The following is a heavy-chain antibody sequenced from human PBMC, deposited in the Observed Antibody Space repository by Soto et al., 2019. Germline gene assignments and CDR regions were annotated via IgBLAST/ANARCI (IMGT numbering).Heavy chain of an antibody. D-gene: IGHD6-19*01. J-gene: IGHJ2*01. CDR1: GFTVSSNY. V-gene: IGHV3-66*01. CDR3: ARVGSGWYRGRYRYFDP. Sequence: EVQLVESGGGLVQPGGSLRLSCAASGFTVSSNYMSWVRQAPGKGLEWVSVIYSGGSTYYADSVKGRFTISRDNSKNTLYLQMNSLRAEDTAVYYCARVGSGWYRGRYRYFDPWGRGTLVTVSS. CDR2: IYSGGST.